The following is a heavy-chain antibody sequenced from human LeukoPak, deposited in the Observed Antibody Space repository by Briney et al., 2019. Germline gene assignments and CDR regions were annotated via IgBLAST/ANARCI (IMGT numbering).Heavy chain of an antibody. Sequence: GGSLRLSCAASGFTFSDFSMNWVRQAPGKGLEDISYISTDSKTKRYADSVKGRFTISRDNAKNSLYLQMNSLRAEDTAVYYCAREMATIDAFDIWGQGTMVTVSS. J-gene: IGHJ3*02. D-gene: IGHD5-24*01. CDR1: GFTFSDFS. V-gene: IGHV3-48*04. CDR2: ISTDSKTK. CDR3: AREMATIDAFDI.